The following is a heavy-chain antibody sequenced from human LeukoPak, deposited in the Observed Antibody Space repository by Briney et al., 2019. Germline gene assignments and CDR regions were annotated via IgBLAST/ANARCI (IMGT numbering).Heavy chain of an antibody. CDR2: IYYSGST. CDR1: GGSISSYY. V-gene: IGHV4-59*12. Sequence: PSETLSLTCTVSGGSISSYYWSWIRQPPGKGLEWIGYIYYSGSTNYNPSLKSRVTISVDTSKNQFSLKLSSVTAADTAVYYCARDEGYATGFDRDYWGQGTLVTVSS. D-gene: IGHD1-1*01. CDR3: ARDEGYATGFDRDY. J-gene: IGHJ4*02.